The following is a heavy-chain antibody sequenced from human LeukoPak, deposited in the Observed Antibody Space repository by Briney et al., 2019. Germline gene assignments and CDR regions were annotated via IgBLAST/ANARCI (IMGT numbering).Heavy chain of an antibody. Sequence: GGSLRLSCAASGFTFSTYGMHWVRQAPGKGLEWVAFIRHDGSNKFHADSMKGRITISRDNSKNVVYLQMNSLRPEDTALYYCVKDLTQKTYEGSPGLDVWGTGTTVTVSS. CDR2: IRHDGSNK. J-gene: IGHJ6*04. CDR1: GFTFSTYG. V-gene: IGHV3-30*02. D-gene: IGHD3-22*01. CDR3: VKDLTQKTYEGSPGLDV.